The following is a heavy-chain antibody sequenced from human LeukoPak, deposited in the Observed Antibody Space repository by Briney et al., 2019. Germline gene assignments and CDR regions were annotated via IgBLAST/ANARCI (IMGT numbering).Heavy chain of an antibody. CDR2: ISGSGGST. CDR3: AKDQGIAAAGTDGPDD. J-gene: IGHJ4*02. Sequence: GGSLRLSCAASGFTFSSYAMSWVRQAPGKGLEWVSAISGSGGSTYYADSVKGRFTISRDNSKNTLYLQMNSLRAEDTAVYYCAKDQGIAAAGTDGPDDWGQGTLVTVSS. CDR1: GFTFSSYA. V-gene: IGHV3-23*01. D-gene: IGHD6-13*01.